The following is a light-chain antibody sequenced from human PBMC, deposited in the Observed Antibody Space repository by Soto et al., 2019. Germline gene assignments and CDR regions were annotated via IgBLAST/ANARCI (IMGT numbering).Light chain of an antibody. CDR2: AAS. V-gene: IGKV1-17*01. J-gene: IGKJ1*01. CDR3: LQHNSYPLT. CDR1: QDISND. Sequence: DIPMTQSPSSLSASVGDRVTITCRASQDISNDLGWYQQKPGKAPKRLIYAASSLQSGVPSRFSGSGSGTEFTLTISSLQPEDFATYYCLQHNSYPLTFGQGTKVEIK.